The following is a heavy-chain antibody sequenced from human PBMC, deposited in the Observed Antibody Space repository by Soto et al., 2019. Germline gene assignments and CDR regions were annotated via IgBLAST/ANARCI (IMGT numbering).Heavy chain of an antibody. D-gene: IGHD3-3*01. J-gene: IGHJ6*02. V-gene: IGHV1-69*01. CDR3: ARRGNYDFWSGYSYGMDV. Sequence: QVQLVQSGAEVKKPGSSVKVSCKASGGTFSSYAISWVRQAPGQGLEWMGGIIPIFGTANYAQKFQGRVTITADESTSTGYMELSRLRSEDTAVYYCARRGNYDFWSGYSYGMDVWGQGTTVTVSS. CDR1: GGTFSSYA. CDR2: IIPIFGTA.